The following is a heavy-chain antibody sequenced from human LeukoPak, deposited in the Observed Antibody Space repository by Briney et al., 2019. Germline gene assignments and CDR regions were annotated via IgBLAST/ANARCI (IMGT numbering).Heavy chain of an antibody. Sequence: GGSLRLSCAASGFTFRSYAISWVRQAPGKGLEWVSSVSGSGDSTYYADSVKGRFTISRDNPMNTLSLQMNSLRAEDTAVYYCAKDRGDYFDSSGFAYYGLGVWGQGTTVTVSS. CDR1: GFTFRSYA. CDR2: VSGSGDST. D-gene: IGHD3-22*01. CDR3: AKDRGDYFDSSGFAYYGLGV. J-gene: IGHJ6*02. V-gene: IGHV3-23*01.